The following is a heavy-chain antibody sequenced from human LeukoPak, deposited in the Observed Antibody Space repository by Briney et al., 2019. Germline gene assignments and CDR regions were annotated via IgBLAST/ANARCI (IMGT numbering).Heavy chain of an antibody. CDR3: ARVFAPDAFDI. J-gene: IGHJ3*02. CDR2: IYYSRST. CDR1: GGSISSYY. Sequence: SETLSLTCTVSGGSISSYYWSWIQQPPGKGLEWIGYIYYSRSTNYNPSLKSRVTISVDTSKNQFSLKLSSVTAADTAVYYCARVFAPDAFDIWGQGTMVTVSS. V-gene: IGHV4-59*01.